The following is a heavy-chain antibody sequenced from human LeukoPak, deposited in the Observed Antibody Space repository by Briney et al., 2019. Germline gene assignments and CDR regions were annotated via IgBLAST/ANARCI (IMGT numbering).Heavy chain of an antibody. V-gene: IGHV3-15*01. D-gene: IGHD3-10*01. CDR2: IKSKTDGGTT. J-gene: IGHJ4*02. CDR3: TTEYYYGSGSYYPDY. CDR1: GFTFSNAW. Sequence: GGSLRLSCAASGFTFSNAWMSWVRQAPGKGLEWVGRIKSKTDGGTTDYAAPVKGRFTISRDDSKNTLYLQMNSLKTEDTAVYYCTTEYYYGSGSYYPDYWGQGTLVTVSS.